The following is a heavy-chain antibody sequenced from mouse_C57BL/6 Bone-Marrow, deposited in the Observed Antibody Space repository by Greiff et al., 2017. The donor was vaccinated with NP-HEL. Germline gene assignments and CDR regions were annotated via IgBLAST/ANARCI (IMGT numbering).Heavy chain of an antibody. Sequence: QVQLQQSGAELVRPGASVKLSCKASGYTFTDYYINWVKQRPGQGLEWIARIYPGSGNTYYNEKFKGKATLTAEKSSITAYMQLSSLTSEDSAVYFCARGGHWGQGTTLTVSS. CDR2: IYPGSGNT. J-gene: IGHJ2*01. V-gene: IGHV1-76*01. CDR1: GYTFTDYY. CDR3: ARGGH.